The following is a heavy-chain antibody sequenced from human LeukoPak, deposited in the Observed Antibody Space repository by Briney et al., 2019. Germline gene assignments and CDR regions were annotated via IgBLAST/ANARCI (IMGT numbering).Heavy chain of an antibody. J-gene: IGHJ4*02. CDR2: IGIPGDT. D-gene: IGHD4-11*01. CDR1: GFDISKYD. CDR3: AKAFDYNGLRGEGGSFDY. Sequence: GGSLRLSCAASGFDISKYDLHWVRQTTQRRLEWVSAIGIPGDTYYADAVKGRFTISRENAKNSVYLQMSSLRDGDTAVYFCAKAFDYNGLRGEGGSFDYWGQRALVTVSS. V-gene: IGHV3-13*01.